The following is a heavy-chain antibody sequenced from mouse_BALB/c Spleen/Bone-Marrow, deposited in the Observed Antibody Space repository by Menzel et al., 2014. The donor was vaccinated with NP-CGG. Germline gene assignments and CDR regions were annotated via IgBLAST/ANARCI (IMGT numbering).Heavy chain of an antibody. D-gene: IGHD4-1*01. Sequence: QVQLQQSGAELVKPGTSVKLSCKASGYNFTSYWINWVKLRPGQGLEWIGVIYPGSGSTNYNEKFKSKATLTVDTSSSTAYMQLSSLASEDSALYYCARGAWANWDYFDYWGQGTTLTVSS. J-gene: IGHJ2*01. CDR2: IYPGSGST. CDR3: ARGAWANWDYFDY. V-gene: IGHV1-55*01. CDR1: GYNFTSYW.